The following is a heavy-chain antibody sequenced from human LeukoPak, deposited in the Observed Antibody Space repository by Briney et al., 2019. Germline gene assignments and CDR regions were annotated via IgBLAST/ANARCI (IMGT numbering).Heavy chain of an antibody. CDR2: FDPEDGET. CDR1: GYTLTELS. D-gene: IGHD3-3*01. Sequence: GASVTVSCKVSGYTLTELSMHWVRQAPGKGLEWMGGFDPEDGETIYAQKFQGRVTMTEDTSTDTAYMELSSLRSEDTAVYYCATRGLEWLFYGMDVWGQGTTVTVSS. J-gene: IGHJ6*02. V-gene: IGHV1-24*01. CDR3: ATRGLEWLFYGMDV.